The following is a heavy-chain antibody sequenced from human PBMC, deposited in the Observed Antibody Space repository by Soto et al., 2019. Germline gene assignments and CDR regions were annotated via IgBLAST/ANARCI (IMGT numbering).Heavy chain of an antibody. CDR1: GFTFINAW. CDR3: ITENPVDY. D-gene: IGHD4-17*01. CDR2: IKSKVDRGTT. V-gene: IGHV3-15*01. Sequence: EVQLVESGGGLVKPGGSLRLSCAASGFTFINAWMSWVRQAPGKGLEWVGRIKSKVDRGTTDYAAPVKGRFTISRDDSKNTLYLQMKSLKIGDTGVYYCITENPVDYWGQGTLVTVSS. J-gene: IGHJ4*02.